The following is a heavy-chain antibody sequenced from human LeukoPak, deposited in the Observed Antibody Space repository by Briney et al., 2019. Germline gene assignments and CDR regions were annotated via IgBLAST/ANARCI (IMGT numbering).Heavy chain of an antibody. CDR3: AKLFMVRGVIFDY. CDR1: GFPFNYYS. Sequence: GGSLRLSCAASGFPFNYYSMNWVRQAPGKGLEWISYISSNSNTIYYADSVRGRFTISRDNAKDSLYLQMNGLRAEDTAVYYCAKLFMVRGVIFDYWGQGTLVTVSS. J-gene: IGHJ4*02. D-gene: IGHD3-10*01. CDR2: ISSNSNTI. V-gene: IGHV3-48*01.